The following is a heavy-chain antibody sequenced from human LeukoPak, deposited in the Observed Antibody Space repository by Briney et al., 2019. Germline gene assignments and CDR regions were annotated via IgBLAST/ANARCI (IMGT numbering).Heavy chain of an antibody. J-gene: IGHJ6*03. CDR1: GASISNYY. V-gene: IGHV4-59*01. Sequence: SETLSLTCTVSGASISNYYWSWLRQPAGKGLEWIGYVDHTGSTKFNPSLNGRVSISRDTSKNLFSLRLRSVTAADTAVYFCARGRVSSSTWYSTYYYYFYMDVWGKGTTVTVSS. CDR2: VDHTGST. D-gene: IGHD4-11*01. CDR3: ARGRVSSSTWYSTYYYYFYMDV.